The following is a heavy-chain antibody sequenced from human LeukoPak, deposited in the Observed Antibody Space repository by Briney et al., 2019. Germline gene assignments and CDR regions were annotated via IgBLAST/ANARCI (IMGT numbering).Heavy chain of an antibody. CDR2: IYHSGST. CDR1: GYSISSGYY. J-gene: IGHJ4*02. D-gene: IGHD2-2*01. V-gene: IGHV4-38-2*01. Sequence: PSETLSLTCAVSGYSISSGYYWGWIRQPPGKGLEWIGSIYHSGSTYYNPSLKSRVTISVDTSKNQFSLKLSSVTAADTAVYYCARPVVGCSSTSCLWSYWGQGTLVTVSS. CDR3: ARPVVGCSSTSCLWSY.